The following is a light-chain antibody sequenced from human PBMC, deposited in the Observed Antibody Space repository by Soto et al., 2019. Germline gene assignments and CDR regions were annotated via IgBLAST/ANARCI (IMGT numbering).Light chain of an antibody. CDR2: DAS. CDR1: QSVSTY. J-gene: IGKJ5*01. V-gene: IGKV3-11*01. CDR3: QQRHSWVT. Sequence: EIVLTQSPATLSLSPGERATLSRRASQSVSTYLAWFQQKPGQAPRLLIYDASTRATGIPARFSGSGSGTDFTLTISMLEPEDFAIYYCQQRHSWVTFGQGTRLEI.